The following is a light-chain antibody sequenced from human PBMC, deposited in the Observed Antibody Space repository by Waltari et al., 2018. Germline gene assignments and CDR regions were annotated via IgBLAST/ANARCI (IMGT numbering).Light chain of an antibody. V-gene: IGLV1-40*01. CDR2: TTY. CDR3: QSFDSSLSDV. J-gene: IGLJ1*01. Sequence: YRQLPGTAPKLLRYTTYNRPSGVPDRFSGSKADTSAYLVIAGLQAEDEADYYCQSFDSSLSDVFGTGTKVTVL.